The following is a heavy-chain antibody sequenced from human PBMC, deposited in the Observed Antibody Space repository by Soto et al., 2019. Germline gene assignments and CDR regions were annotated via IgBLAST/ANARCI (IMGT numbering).Heavy chain of an antibody. Sequence: EVQLLESGGGLVQPGGSLRLSCAASGFTFSSYAMIWVRQAPGKGLEWVSAISGSGGSTYYADSVKGRFTISRDNSKNTLYLQMTSLRDEDTAVYYCATGRGVNFYYGMDVWGQGTTVTVSS. CDR2: ISGSGGST. D-gene: IGHD3-10*01. J-gene: IGHJ6*02. V-gene: IGHV3-23*01. CDR3: ATGRGVNFYYGMDV. CDR1: GFTFSSYA.